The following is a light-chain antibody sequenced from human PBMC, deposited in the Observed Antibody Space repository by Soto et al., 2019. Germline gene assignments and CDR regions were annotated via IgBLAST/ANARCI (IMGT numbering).Light chain of an antibody. CDR3: QHRSNWPT. J-gene: IGKJ4*01. CDR1: QSVSSY. Sequence: EIVLTQSPATLSLSPGERATLSCRASQSVSSYLAWYQQKPGQAPRLLIYDASNRATGIPARFSGSGSGTDFTLTISSLEPEDVAVYYCQHRSNWPTFGGGTKVEIK. V-gene: IGKV3-11*01. CDR2: DAS.